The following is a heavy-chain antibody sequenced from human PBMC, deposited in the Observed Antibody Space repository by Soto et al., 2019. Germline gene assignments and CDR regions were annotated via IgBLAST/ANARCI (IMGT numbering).Heavy chain of an antibody. Sequence: PSETLSLTCTVSGASIKSSNYFWGWIRQPPGKGLEFVGSIHSSGSTYYNPSLKSRVTISVDTSKNQFSLKLSSVTAADTAVYYCAAYYDFWSGYGEHWGQGTLVTVSS. CDR3: AAYYDFWSGYGEH. CDR2: IHSSGST. D-gene: IGHD3-3*01. J-gene: IGHJ1*01. V-gene: IGHV4-39*01. CDR1: GASIKSSNYF.